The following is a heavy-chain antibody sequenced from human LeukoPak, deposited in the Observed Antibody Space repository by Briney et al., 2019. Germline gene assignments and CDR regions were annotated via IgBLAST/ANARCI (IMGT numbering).Heavy chain of an antibody. CDR1: GFPFSSYW. D-gene: IGHD4-17*01. J-gene: IGHJ4*02. CDR2: IKKDGSDK. CDR3: ARDFEFGDENDC. V-gene: IGHV3-7*03. Sequence: PGGSLRLSCAASGFPFSSYWMSWVREAPGRGLEWVANIKKDGSDKFYVDSVKGRFTISRDNGKDSLYLQMNSLRVEDTAVYYCARDFEFGDENDCWGQGALVTVSS.